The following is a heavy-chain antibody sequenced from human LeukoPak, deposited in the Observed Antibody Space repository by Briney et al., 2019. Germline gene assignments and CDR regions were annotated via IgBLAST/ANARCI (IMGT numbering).Heavy chain of an antibody. D-gene: IGHD3-10*01. CDR3: ARGTQSPVSGYFDF. Sequence: GGSLRLSCAASGFTFSSYDINWVRQAPGKGLEWVSYTSSSGSTIYYADSVKGRFTISRDNAKNSLYLQMNSLRAEDTAVYYCARGTQSPVSGYFDFWGQGTLVTVSS. CDR2: TSSSGSTI. CDR1: GFTFSSYD. J-gene: IGHJ4*02. V-gene: IGHV3-48*03.